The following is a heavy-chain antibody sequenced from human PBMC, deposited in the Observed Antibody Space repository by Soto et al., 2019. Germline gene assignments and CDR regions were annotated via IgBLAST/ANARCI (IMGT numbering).Heavy chain of an antibody. J-gene: IGHJ6*02. D-gene: IGHD3-3*01. CDR1: GGSISSYY. Sequence: PSETLSLTCTVSGGSISSYYWSWIRQPPGKGLEWIGYIYYSGSTNYNPSLKSRVTISVDTPKNQFSLKLRSDDTAVYYCARAEWLPEYYYYGMDVWGQGTTVTVSS. CDR2: IYYSGST. V-gene: IGHV4-59*01. CDR3: ARAEWLPEYYYYGMDV.